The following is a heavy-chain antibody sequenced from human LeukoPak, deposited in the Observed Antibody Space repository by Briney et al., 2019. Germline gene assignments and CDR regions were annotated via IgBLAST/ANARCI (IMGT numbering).Heavy chain of an antibody. Sequence: PERSLRLSWAATGTTFSSYAMHLVRQAPSNWLDWVAAIPYDGSNKYYADSVKGRFTISRDNSKNTLYLQMNSLRAEDRAVYYCARDGAAAGVFDYWGQGTLVTVSS. CDR2: IPYDGSNK. J-gene: IGHJ4*02. CDR3: ARDGAAAGVFDY. V-gene: IGHV3-30*04. CDR1: GTTFSSYA. D-gene: IGHD6-13*01.